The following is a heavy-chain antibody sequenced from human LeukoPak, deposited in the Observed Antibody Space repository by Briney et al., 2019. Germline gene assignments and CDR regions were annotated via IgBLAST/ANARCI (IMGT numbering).Heavy chain of an antibody. CDR3: AREYYDSFSDAFDI. CDR1: GFTFSSYA. D-gene: IGHD3-22*01. Sequence: GGSLRLSCAASGFTFSSYAMHWVRQAPGKGLEWVAVISYDRGNKYYVDSVKGRFTISRDNSKNTLYLQMNSLRAEDTAVYYCAREYYDSFSDAFDIWGQGTMVTVSS. J-gene: IGHJ3*02. V-gene: IGHV3-30*04. CDR2: ISYDRGNK.